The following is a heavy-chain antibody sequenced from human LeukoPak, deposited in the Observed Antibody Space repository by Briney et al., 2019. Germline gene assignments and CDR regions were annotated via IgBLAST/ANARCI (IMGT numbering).Heavy chain of an antibody. CDR2: IYHSGST. V-gene: IGHV4-30-2*01. J-gene: IGHJ4*02. CDR1: GGSISSGGYY. CDR3: ARDYCTNGACYPYYFDY. Sequence: SETLSLTCTVSGGSISSGGYYWSWIRQPPGKGLGWIGYIYHSGSTYYNPSLKSRVTISVDRSKNQFSLKLSSVTAADTAVYYCARDYCTNGACYPYYFDYWGQGTLVTVSS. D-gene: IGHD2-8*01.